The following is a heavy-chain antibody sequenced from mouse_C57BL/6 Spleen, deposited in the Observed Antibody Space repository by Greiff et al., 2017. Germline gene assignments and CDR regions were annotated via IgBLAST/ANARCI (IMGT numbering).Heavy chain of an antibody. CDR1: GYTFTSYW. CDR3: ARVDWYFDV. Sequence: QVHVKQPGAELVRPGSSVKLSCKASGYTFTSYWMHWVKQRPIQGLEWIGNIDPSDSETHYNQKFKDKATLTVDKSSSTAYMQLSSLTSEDSAVYYCARVDWYFDVWGTGTTVTVSS. V-gene: IGHV1-52*01. J-gene: IGHJ1*03. CDR2: IDPSDSET.